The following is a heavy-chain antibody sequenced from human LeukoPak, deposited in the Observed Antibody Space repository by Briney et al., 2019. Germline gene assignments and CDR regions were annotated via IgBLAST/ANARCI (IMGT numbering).Heavy chain of an antibody. CDR3: ARSSKQQTDFEY. D-gene: IGHD6-13*01. CDR1: GFTFSSSW. Sequence: GGSLRLSCAASGFTFSSSWMSGVRQALGKGLEWVAIIKGDGSEKYYVDSVKGRFTISRDNAENSLYLQMNSLRAEDTAVYYCARSSKQQTDFEYWGQGTLVTVSS. CDR2: IKGDGSEK. V-gene: IGHV3-7*02. J-gene: IGHJ4*02.